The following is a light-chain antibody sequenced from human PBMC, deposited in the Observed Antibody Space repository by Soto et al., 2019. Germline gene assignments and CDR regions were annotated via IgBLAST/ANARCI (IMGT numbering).Light chain of an antibody. CDR3: QQFGSSWLT. CDR1: QSIGSSY. CDR2: GTC. Sequence: ENVLTQSPGTLSLSPGERATLSCRASQSIGSSYLAWYQQKPGHAPRLIIYGTCSRATGIPDRFSGSGSGTDFTLTISRLEPEDFGVYYCQQFGSSWLTFGQGTKVAIK. V-gene: IGKV3-20*01. J-gene: IGKJ1*01.